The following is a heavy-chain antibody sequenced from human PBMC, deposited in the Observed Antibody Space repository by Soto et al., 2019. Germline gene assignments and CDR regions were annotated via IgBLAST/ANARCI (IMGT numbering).Heavy chain of an antibody. CDR2: IKSKTDGGTT. V-gene: IGHV3-15*07. D-gene: IGHD6-19*01. Sequence: EVQLVESGGGLVKPGGSLRLSCAASGFTFSNAWMNWVRQAPGKGLEWVGRIKSKTDGGTTDYAAPVKGRFTISRDDSKNTLYLQMNSLKTEDTAVYYCTTAAVGSGWYEGRYYYYGMDVWGQGTTVTVSS. CDR1: GFTFSNAW. J-gene: IGHJ6*02. CDR3: TTAAVGSGWYEGRYYYYGMDV.